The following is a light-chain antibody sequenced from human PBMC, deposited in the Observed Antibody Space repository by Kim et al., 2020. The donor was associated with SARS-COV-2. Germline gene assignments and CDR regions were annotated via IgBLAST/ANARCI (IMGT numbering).Light chain of an antibody. Sequence: SSELPQDPAVSVALGQTVRITCQGDSLRTYYASWYQQKPGQAPILVIFAKNNRPSGIPDRFSGSSSGNTASLTITGAQAEDEADYYCKSRDSSGNLLVFGGGTKLTVL. CDR1: SLRTYY. CDR2: AKN. J-gene: IGLJ3*02. CDR3: KSRDSSGNLLV. V-gene: IGLV3-19*01.